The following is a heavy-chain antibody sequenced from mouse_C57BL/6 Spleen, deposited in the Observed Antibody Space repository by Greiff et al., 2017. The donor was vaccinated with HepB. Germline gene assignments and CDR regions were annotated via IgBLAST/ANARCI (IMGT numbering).Heavy chain of an antibody. CDR3: VYSNYYYYAMDY. CDR2: IYPGDGDT. D-gene: IGHD2-5*01. CDR1: GYAFSSSW. Sequence: VQLVESGPELVKPGASVKISCKASGYAFSSSWMNWVKQRPGKGLEWIGRIYPGDGDTNYNGKFKGKATLTADKSSSTAYMQLSSLTSEDSAVYFCVYSNYYYYAMDYWGQGTSVTVSS. J-gene: IGHJ4*01. V-gene: IGHV1-82*01.